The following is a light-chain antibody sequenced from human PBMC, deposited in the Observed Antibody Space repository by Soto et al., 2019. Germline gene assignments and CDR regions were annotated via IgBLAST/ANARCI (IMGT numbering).Light chain of an antibody. CDR3: QQYATSPPT. CDR1: QSISSSF. J-gene: IGKJ2*01. Sequence: EIVLTQSPGTLSLSPGERATLSCRASQSISSSFVAWYQQKPGQAPRLIIYGASSRATGTPDRFSGSGSGTDFTLNIRRLEPEAFAVFFCQQYATSPPTFGQGTKLEIK. CDR2: GAS. V-gene: IGKV3-20*01.